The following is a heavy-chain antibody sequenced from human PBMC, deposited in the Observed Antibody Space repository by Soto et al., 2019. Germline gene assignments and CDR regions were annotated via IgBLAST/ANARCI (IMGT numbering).Heavy chain of an antibody. Sequence: QVPLVQSGAEVKKPGASVKVSCKASGYTFTSYAMHWVRQAPGQRLEWMGWINAGNGNTKYSQKFQGRVTITRDTSASTAYMELSSLRSEDTAVYYCARDFRGTYDYYYYYMDVWGKGTTVTVSS. CDR2: INAGNGNT. CDR3: ARDFRGTYDYYYYYMDV. V-gene: IGHV1-3*01. D-gene: IGHD3-10*01. J-gene: IGHJ6*03. CDR1: GYTFTSYA.